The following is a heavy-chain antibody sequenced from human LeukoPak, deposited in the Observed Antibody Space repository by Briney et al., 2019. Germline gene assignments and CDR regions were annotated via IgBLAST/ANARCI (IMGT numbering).Heavy chain of an antibody. D-gene: IGHD3-10*01. CDR3: TREALNHGSGTYYIDSFDF. Sequence: PAESLRLSCAASGFTFSDIFMDWVRPAPRKGLEWVGRARNIANSYSVEYGEAVRGRFTSSRDDSENSLYLQKNSLKPEVTAVYYCTREALNHGSGTYYIDSFDFWGQGTLVTVSS. V-gene: IGHV3-72*01. CDR2: ARNIANSYSV. CDR1: GFTFSDIF. J-gene: IGHJ4*02.